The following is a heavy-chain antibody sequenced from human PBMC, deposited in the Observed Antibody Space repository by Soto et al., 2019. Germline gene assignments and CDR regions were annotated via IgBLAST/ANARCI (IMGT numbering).Heavy chain of an antibody. V-gene: IGHV3-30*18. CDR3: AKAIHNWNDEGSFDS. CDR1: GFTFSSYG. CDR2: ISYDGSKK. D-gene: IGHD1-20*01. J-gene: IGHJ4*02. Sequence: GGSLRLSCAASGFTFSSYGMHWVRQAPGKGLEWVAVISYDGSKKYYADSVKGRFTISRDNSKNTLYLQMNSLRAEDTAVYYCAKAIHNWNDEGSFDSWGQGTLVTVSS.